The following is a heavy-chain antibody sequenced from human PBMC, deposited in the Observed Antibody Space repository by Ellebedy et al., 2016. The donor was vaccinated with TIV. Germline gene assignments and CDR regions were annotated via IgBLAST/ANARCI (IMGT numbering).Heavy chain of an antibody. Sequence: GGSLRLSXAASGFTFTDAWMYWVCQAPGKGLEWVGRITPKTEGGTTDYAAPVRGRFAISRDESRNTLYLEMNSLKTEDTGVYYCTTGWAYDFWGQGTVVTVSS. CDR2: ITPKTEGGTT. J-gene: IGHJ3*01. CDR3: TTGWAYDF. CDR1: GFTFTDAW. V-gene: IGHV3-15*01.